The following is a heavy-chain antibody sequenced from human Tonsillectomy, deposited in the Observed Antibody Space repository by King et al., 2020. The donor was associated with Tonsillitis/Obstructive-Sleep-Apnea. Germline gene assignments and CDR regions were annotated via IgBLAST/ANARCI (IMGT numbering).Heavy chain of an antibody. J-gene: IGHJ6*02. CDR1: GDFISSSSYY. CDR3: ERDPYFYSSAHSHYGMDV. CDR2: IYYSGSN. V-gene: IGHV4-39*02. D-gene: IGHD3-22*01. Sequence: QLQESGPGLVKPSETMSLSCTVSGDFISSSSYYWGWIRQPPGKGMEWIGSIYYSGSNDYNPSLKSRVTMSVDTSKNQFSLKLSSVTAADTAVYYCERDPYFYSSAHSHYGMDVWGQGTTVTVSS.